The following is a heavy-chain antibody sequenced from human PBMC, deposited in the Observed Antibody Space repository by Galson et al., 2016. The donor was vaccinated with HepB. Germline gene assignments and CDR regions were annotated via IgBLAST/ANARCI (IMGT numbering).Heavy chain of an antibody. V-gene: IGHV4-59*02. J-gene: IGHJ5*02. CDR3: ARDLSFGSGDRWFDP. Sequence: SETLSLTCSVSGDSVSRYYWSWIRRPPGQRLEWIGYVYSTGSPKYNPSLKSRVTISLDTSKNQFSLNLTSVTAADTALYYCARDLSFGSGDRWFDPWGQGTLVTVSS. CDR2: VYSTGSP. CDR1: GDSVSRYY. D-gene: IGHD4-17*01.